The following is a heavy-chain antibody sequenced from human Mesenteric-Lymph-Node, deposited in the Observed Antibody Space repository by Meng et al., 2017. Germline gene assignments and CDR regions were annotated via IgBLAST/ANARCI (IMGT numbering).Heavy chain of an antibody. D-gene: IGHD6-19*01. V-gene: IGHV7-4-1*02. CDR1: GGTFSSYA. Sequence: LEQVGAEVNKPGSSVRVSYKASGGTFSSYAISWVRQARGQGLEWMGWINTDTGNPTYAQGFTGRFVFSLDTSVSTAYLQISVLKAEDTAVYYCARVAVAGLRYFQHWGQGTLVTVSS. CDR3: ARVAVAGLRYFQH. CDR2: INTDTGNP. J-gene: IGHJ1*01.